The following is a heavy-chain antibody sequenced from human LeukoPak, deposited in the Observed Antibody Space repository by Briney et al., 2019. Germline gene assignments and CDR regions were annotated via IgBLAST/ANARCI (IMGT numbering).Heavy chain of an antibody. D-gene: IGHD5-18*01. Sequence: PGGSLRLSCVASGFTFTSHSLNWLRQAPGKGLEWVASISSNSDYILYAESVKGRFTISRDNAKTSLYLQMNSLRAEDTAVYYCARDLSGVTGYTYGRGIDYWGQGTLVTVSS. CDR3: ARDLSGVTGYTYGRGIDY. CDR2: ISSNSDYI. V-gene: IGHV3-21*01. J-gene: IGHJ4*02. CDR1: GFTFTSHS.